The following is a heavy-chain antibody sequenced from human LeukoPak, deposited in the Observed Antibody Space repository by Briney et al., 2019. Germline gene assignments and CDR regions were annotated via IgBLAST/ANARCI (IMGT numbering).Heavy chain of an antibody. CDR1: TFTLSNAW. CDR3: TTAPRGYCSGGSCSYAFDI. J-gene: IGHJ3*02. D-gene: IGHD2-15*01. CDR2: IKSKSDGGTT. V-gene: IGHV3-15*01. Sequence: PGGSLRLSCAPSTFTLSNAWMSWVRQAPGNGLEWVGRIKSKSDGGTTDYAAPVKGRFTISRDDSKNTLYLQMNSLKTEDTAVYYCTTAPRGYCSGGSCSYAFDIWGQGTMVTVSS.